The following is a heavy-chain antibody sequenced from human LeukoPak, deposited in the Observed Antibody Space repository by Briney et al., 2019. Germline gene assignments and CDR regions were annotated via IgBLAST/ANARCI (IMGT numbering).Heavy chain of an antibody. J-gene: IGHJ3*02. V-gene: IGHV3-48*03. Sequence: GGSLRLSCAASGFTFSSYEMNWVRQAPGKGLEWVSYISSSGSTIYYADSVKGRFTISRDNAKNSLYLQMNSLRAEDTAVYYCARGAQASYDSSGYYYGVLAAFDIWGQGTMVTVSS. CDR3: ARGAQASYDSSGYYYGVLAAFDI. CDR1: GFTFSSYE. CDR2: ISSSGSTI. D-gene: IGHD3-22*01.